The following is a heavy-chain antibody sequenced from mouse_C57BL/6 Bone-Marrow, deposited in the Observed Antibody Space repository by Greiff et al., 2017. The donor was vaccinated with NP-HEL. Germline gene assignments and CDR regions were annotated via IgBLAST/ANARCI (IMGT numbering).Heavy chain of an antibody. J-gene: IGHJ2*01. V-gene: IGHV12-3*01. CDR2: ITHSGET. CDR1: GFPITSGYY. D-gene: IGHD1-1*01. CDR3: AGDRLLPYYFDY. Sequence: QVQLQQSGPGLVKPSQSLFLTCSITGFPITSGYYWIWIRQSPGKPLEWMGYITHSGETFYNPSLQSPISITRETSKNQFFLQLNSVTTEDTAMYYCAGDRLLPYYFDYWGQGTTLTVSS.